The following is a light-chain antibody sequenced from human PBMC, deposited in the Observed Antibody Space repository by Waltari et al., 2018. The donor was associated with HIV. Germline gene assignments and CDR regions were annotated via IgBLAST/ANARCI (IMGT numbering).Light chain of an antibody. CDR1: RSTLEFNY. V-gene: IGLV1-47*01. CDR3: GAWDDSLSAWV. Sequence: QSVLTQPPSASGTPGQRIIISCSGVRSTLEFNYVHWFQHLPGTAPTLLIQKNNQRTSGVPDRFSASKSGTSASLAIRGLRSEDEADYYCGAWDDSLSAWVFGGGTKLSVL. CDR2: KNN. J-gene: IGLJ3*02.